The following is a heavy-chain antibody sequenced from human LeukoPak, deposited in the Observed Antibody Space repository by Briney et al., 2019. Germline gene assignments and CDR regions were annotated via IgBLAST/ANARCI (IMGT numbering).Heavy chain of an antibody. J-gene: IGHJ3*02. CDR1: GFTFSSYS. Sequence: GGSLRLSCAASGFTFSSYSMNWVRQAPGKGLEWVSSISSSSSYIYYADSVKGRFTISRDNAKNSLYLQMNSLRAEDTAVYYCARGGPVVKAFDIWGQGTRVTVSS. CDR2: ISSSSSYI. CDR3: ARGGPVVKAFDI. V-gene: IGHV3-21*01. D-gene: IGHD3-22*01.